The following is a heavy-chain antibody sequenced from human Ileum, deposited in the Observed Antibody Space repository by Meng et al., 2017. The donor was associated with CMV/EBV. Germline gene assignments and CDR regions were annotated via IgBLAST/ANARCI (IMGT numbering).Heavy chain of an antibody. Sequence: GGSLRLSCAGSGSLFSLYPVAWVRQAPGKGLEWVAQISHDGSATYYADSMKARVAISRVTSLNTVYLDINDLRADDTAVYFCAKALITTSWLPKPFDAWGQGTLVTVSS. J-gene: IGHJ4*02. CDR1: GSLFSLYP. D-gene: IGHD2-2*01. V-gene: IGHV3-23*01. CDR2: ISHDGSAT. CDR3: AKALITTSWLPKPFDA.